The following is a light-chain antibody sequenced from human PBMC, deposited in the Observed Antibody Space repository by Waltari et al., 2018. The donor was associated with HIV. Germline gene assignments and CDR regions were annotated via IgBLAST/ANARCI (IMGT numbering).Light chain of an antibody. V-gene: IGLV2-8*01. Sequence: QSALTQPPSASGSPGQSVNMSCTGATGELHDYTFISCYQQYSGKAPKLIIFEVTKRPSGVPERFSGSRSGNTASLIVSGLQAEDEAVYFCSSFAGSNKLFGGGTKLTVL. CDR2: EVT. CDR3: SSFAGSNKL. J-gene: IGLJ2*01. CDR1: TGELHDYTF.